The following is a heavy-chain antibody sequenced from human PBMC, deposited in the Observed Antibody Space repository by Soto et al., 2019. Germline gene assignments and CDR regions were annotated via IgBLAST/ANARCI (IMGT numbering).Heavy chain of an antibody. CDR3: ARVGKGYYDSSGYYILNYYYGMDV. J-gene: IGHJ6*02. Sequence: SETLSLTCTVSGGSISSYYWSWIRQPPGKGLEWIGYIYYSGSTNYNPSLKSRVTISVDTSKNQFSLKLSSVTAADTAVYYCARVGKGYYDSSGYYILNYYYGMDVWGQGTTVTVYS. CDR2: IYYSGST. V-gene: IGHV4-59*01. CDR1: GGSISSYY. D-gene: IGHD3-22*01.